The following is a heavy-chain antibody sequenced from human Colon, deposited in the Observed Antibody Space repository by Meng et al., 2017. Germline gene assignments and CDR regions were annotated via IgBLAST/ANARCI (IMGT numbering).Heavy chain of an antibody. CDR3: ARDHGYSYGLPLDY. CDR2: TYYRSKWYN. J-gene: IGHJ4*02. CDR1: GDSVSSTTAA. V-gene: IGHV6-1*01. Sequence: QVQLQQSGPGLVKPSQTLSLTCVISGDSVSSTTAAWNWIRQSPSRGLEWLGRTYYRSKWYNEYAVSVKSRMTFNADTSKNQVSLQVNSVTPEDTAVYYCARDHGYSYGLPLDYWGQGILVTVSS. D-gene: IGHD5-18*01.